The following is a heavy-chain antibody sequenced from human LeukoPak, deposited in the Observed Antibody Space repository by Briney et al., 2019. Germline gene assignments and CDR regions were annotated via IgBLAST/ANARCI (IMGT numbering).Heavy chain of an antibody. CDR1: GYTFTSYY. Sequence: ASVKVSCKASGYTFTSYYMHWVRQAPGQGLEWMGWINPNSGNTGYAQKFQGRVTMTRNTSISTAYMELSSLRSEDTAVYYCARDHKLGSLDYWGQGTLVTVSS. CDR2: INPNSGNT. V-gene: IGHV1-8*02. J-gene: IGHJ4*02. CDR3: ARDHKLGSLDY. D-gene: IGHD7-27*01.